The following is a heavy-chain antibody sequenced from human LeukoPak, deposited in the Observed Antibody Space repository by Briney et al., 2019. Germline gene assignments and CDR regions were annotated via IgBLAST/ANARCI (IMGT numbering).Heavy chain of an antibody. Sequence: LPGGSLRLSCVASGFTFTSYWMSWVRQAPGKGLEWVANIKEDGSAEYYVDSVKGRFTISRDNAKNSLYLQMDSLRAEDTAVYSCARDRLSVTSPPGFWGQGTLVTVSP. V-gene: IGHV3-7*01. CDR1: GFTFTSYW. D-gene: IGHD4-17*01. J-gene: IGHJ4*02. CDR3: ARDRLSVTSPPGF. CDR2: IKEDGSAE.